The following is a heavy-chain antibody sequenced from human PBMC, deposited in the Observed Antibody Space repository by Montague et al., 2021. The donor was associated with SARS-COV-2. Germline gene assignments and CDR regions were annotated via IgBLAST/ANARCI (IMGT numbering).Heavy chain of an antibody. CDR2: TSWDGGVK. D-gene: IGHD2-21*02. V-gene: IGHV3-9*01. Sequence: SLRLSCAASGFTFDDSAMHWVRQAPGKGLEWVSSTSWDGGVKGYADSVKGRLTISRDNARNSLYLQMNSLRPDDTAFYYCAKGMEVVVTANLDYWGQGTLVTVSS. CDR1: GFTFDDSA. J-gene: IGHJ4*02. CDR3: AKGMEVVVTANLDY.